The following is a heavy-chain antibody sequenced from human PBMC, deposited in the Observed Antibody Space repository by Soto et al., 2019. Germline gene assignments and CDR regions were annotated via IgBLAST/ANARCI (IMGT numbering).Heavy chain of an antibody. V-gene: IGHV1-69*01. CDR2: IIPIFGTA. D-gene: IGHD5-12*01. CDR1: GGTFSSYA. Sequence: QVQLVQSGAEVKKPGSSVKVSCKASGGTFSSYAISWVRQAPGQGLEWMGGIIPIFGTANYAQKFQGRVTITGDESTSTAYMERSSLRSEDTAVYYCARDIVATITISPRMEYYYYGMDVWGQGTTVTVSS. CDR3: ARDIVATITISPRMEYYYYGMDV. J-gene: IGHJ6*02.